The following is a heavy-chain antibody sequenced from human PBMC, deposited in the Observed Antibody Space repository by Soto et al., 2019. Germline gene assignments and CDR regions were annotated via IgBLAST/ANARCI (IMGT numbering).Heavy chain of an antibody. J-gene: IGHJ6*03. V-gene: IGHV3-21*01. D-gene: IGHD6-6*01. CDR1: GFTFSTYS. Sequence: PGGSLRLSCAASGFTFSTYSRKWVRQAPGKGLEWVSSITSGSRYMYYTGSVKGRFTISRDNAKNSLYLQMNSLRGEDTAVYYCARVGSSSYFYYLDVWGKGTTVTVSS. CDR3: ARVGSSSYFYYLDV. CDR2: ITSGSRYM.